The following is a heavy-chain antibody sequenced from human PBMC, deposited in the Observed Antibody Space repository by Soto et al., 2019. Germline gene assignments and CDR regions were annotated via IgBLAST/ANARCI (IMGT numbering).Heavy chain of an antibody. V-gene: IGHV3-23*01. J-gene: IGHJ4*02. CDR3: AKKLTTYAVDPADY. D-gene: IGHD3-3*01. Sequence: GGSLRLSCASSGFTLSDFGMSWVRQAPGKGLEWVAVISASADATYYAASVKGRFTLSRDNSRNILYLQMDSLTVADTAVYYCAKKLTTYAVDPADYWGQGTQVTVSS. CDR2: ISASADAT. CDR1: GFTLSDFG.